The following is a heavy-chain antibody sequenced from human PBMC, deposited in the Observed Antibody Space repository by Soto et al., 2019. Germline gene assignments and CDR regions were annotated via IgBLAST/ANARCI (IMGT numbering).Heavy chain of an antibody. V-gene: IGHV1-46*01. J-gene: IGHJ4*02. D-gene: IGHD2-15*01. CDR3: ARGHAPGAARSPFDY. CDR1: GDTFSTYY. Sequence: TSVKVSCKASGDTFSTYYLHWVRQAPGQGLEWMGIINPSVGSTNYPQKFLGRITMTRDTSTNTIYMELTSLKSEDTAVYYCARGHAPGAARSPFDYWGQGNLVTVSS. CDR2: INPSVGST.